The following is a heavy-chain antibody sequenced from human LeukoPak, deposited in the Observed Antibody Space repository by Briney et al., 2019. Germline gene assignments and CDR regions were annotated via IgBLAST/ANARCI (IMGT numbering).Heavy chain of an antibody. D-gene: IGHD6-13*01. CDR3: AKLSSSWYAALDY. V-gene: IGHV3-23*01. CDR1: GFTFSSYG. Sequence: SGGSLRLSCAASGFTFSSYGMSWVRQAPGKGLEWVSAISGSGGSTYYADSVKGRFTISRDNSKNTLYLQMNSLRAEDTAVYYCAKLSSSWYAALDYWGQGTLVTVSS. J-gene: IGHJ4*02. CDR2: ISGSGGST.